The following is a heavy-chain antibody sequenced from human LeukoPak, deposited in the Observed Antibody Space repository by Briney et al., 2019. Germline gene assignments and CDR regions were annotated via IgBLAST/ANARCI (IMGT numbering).Heavy chain of an antibody. Sequence: GGSLRHSCAASGFTFSSYGMHWVRQAPGKGLEWVAFIRYDGSNKYYADSVKGRFTISRDNSTNTLYLQMNSLRAEDTAVYYCAKGSIIRELPDNWGQGTLVTVSS. CDR2: IRYDGSNK. D-gene: IGHD1-26*01. J-gene: IGHJ4*02. V-gene: IGHV3-30*02. CDR3: AKGSIIRELPDN. CDR1: GFTFSSYG.